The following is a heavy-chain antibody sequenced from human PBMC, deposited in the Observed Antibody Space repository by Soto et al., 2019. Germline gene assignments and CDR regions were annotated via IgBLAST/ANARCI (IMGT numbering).Heavy chain of an antibody. CDR1: GGSFSGYY. J-gene: IGHJ5*02. V-gene: IGHV4-34*01. D-gene: IGHD2-15*01. CDR2: INHSGST. Sequence: SETLSLTCAVYGGSFSGYYWSWIRQPPGKGLEWIGEINHSGSTNYNPSLKSRVTISVDTSKNQFSLKLSSVTAADTAVYYCARGRGRVVVVAATQRLNWFDPWGQGTLVTVSS. CDR3: ARGRGRVVVVAATQRLNWFDP.